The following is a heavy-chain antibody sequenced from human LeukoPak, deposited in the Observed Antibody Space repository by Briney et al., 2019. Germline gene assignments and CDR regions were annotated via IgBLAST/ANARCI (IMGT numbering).Heavy chain of an antibody. Sequence: ASVKVSCKASGYTFTSYGISWVRQAPGQGLEWMGWISAYNGNTNYAQKLQGRVTMTTDTSTSTAYMELRSLRSDDTAVYYCARQFRAAMVPSASALGYWGQGTLVTVSS. D-gene: IGHD5-18*01. CDR2: ISAYNGNT. CDR1: GYTFTSYG. V-gene: IGHV1-18*01. J-gene: IGHJ4*02. CDR3: ARQFRAAMVPSASALGY.